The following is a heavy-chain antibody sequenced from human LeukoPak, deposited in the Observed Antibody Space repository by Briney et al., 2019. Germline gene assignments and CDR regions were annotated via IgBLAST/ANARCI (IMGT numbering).Heavy chain of an antibody. CDR2: ISAYNGNT. CDR1: GYTFTSYG. CDR3: ARVQRGYSYGYYTPGDY. V-gene: IGHV1-18*01. D-gene: IGHD5-18*01. Sequence: ASVKVSCKASGYTFTSYGISWVRQAPGQGLEWMGWISAYNGNTNYAQKFQGRVTMTRDTSISTAYMELSRLRSDDTAVYYCARVQRGYSYGYYTPGDYWGQGTLVTVSS. J-gene: IGHJ4*02.